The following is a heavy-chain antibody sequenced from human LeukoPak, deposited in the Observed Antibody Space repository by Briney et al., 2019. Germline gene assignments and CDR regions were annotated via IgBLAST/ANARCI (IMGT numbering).Heavy chain of an antibody. CDR1: GFSFYVYA. D-gene: IGHD3-16*01. J-gene: IGHJ4*02. Sequence: PGGSLRVSCVASGFSFYVYAMHWVRQAPGEGLGWGSGISWNSGSIGYADSVKGRFTISRDNAKNSQYLQMNRLRADDTALYYCAKATPGESWLYFDYWGQGTLVTVSS. V-gene: IGHV3-9*01. CDR3: AKATPGESWLYFDY. CDR2: ISWNSGSI.